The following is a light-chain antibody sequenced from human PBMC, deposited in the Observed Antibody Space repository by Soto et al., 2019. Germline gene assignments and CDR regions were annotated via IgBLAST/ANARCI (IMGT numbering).Light chain of an antibody. J-gene: IGKJ1*01. CDR1: QSVSSSY. CDR2: GAS. Sequence: EIVLTQSPGTLSLSPGERATLSCRASQSVSSSYVAWYQQKPGQAPRLLIYGASSRATGIPDRFSGSGSGTDFTLTISRLEPEDFAMYYCQQYGGSPKTFGQGPKVEIK. CDR3: QQYGGSPKT. V-gene: IGKV3-20*01.